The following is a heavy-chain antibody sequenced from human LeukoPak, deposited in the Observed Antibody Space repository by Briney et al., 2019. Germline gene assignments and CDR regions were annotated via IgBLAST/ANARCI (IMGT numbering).Heavy chain of an antibody. D-gene: IGHD6-19*01. CDR1: GFTPSSNY. J-gene: IGHJ4*02. CDR2: ISGSGDST. Sequence: GGSLRLSCAASGFTPSSNYMSWVRQAPEKGREWVSGISGSGDSTYYADSVKRRFPISRDNSKNTLYLQMNSLSAEDTAVYYCARRSGIAVAGAFDYWGQGTLVTVSS. V-gene: IGHV3-23*01. CDR3: ARRSGIAVAGAFDY.